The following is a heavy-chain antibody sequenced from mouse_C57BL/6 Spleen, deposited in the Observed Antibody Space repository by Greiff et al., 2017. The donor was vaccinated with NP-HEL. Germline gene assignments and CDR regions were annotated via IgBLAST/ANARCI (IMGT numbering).Heavy chain of an antibody. CDR1: GFTFSDYY. V-gene: IGHV5-16*01. CDR2: INYDGSST. J-gene: IGHJ4*01. Sequence: EVKLVESEGGLVQPGSSMKLSCTASGFTFSDYYMAWVRQVPEKGLEWVANINYDGSSTYYLDSLKSRFIISRDNAKTILYLQMSSLKSEDTATYYCARDGFRYAMDYWGQGTSVTVSS. CDR3: ARDGFRYAMDY.